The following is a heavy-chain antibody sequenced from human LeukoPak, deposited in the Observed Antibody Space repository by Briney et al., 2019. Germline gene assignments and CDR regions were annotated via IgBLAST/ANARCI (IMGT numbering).Heavy chain of an antibody. D-gene: IGHD4-17*01. CDR1: GGSISSYY. Sequence: SETLSLTCTVSGGSISSYYWSWIRQPPGKGLEWSGYIYYSGGTNYNPSLKSRVTISVDTSKNQFSLKLSSVTAADTAVYYCARVAYGDYGYDYWGQGTLVTVSS. CDR2: IYYSGGT. CDR3: ARVAYGDYGYDY. V-gene: IGHV4-59*08. J-gene: IGHJ4*02.